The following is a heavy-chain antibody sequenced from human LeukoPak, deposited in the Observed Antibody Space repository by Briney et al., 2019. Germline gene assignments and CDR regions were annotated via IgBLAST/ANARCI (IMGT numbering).Heavy chain of an antibody. CDR2: ISTAGDRT. J-gene: IGHJ6*02. CDR3: AKILERELQYYYYGMDV. CDR1: GFTFKSYA. V-gene: IGHV3-23*01. Sequence: GGSLRLACAASGFTFKSYAMIWVRQAPGKGLESVSSISTAGDRTYYTDSVKGRFAISRDNSKNTLYLQMNSLRAEDTAVYYCAKILERELQYYYYGMDVWGQGTTVTVSS. D-gene: IGHD5-24*01.